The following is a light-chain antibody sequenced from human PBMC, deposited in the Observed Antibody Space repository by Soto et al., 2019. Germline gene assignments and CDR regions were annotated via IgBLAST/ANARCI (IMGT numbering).Light chain of an antibody. CDR3: QQYDDWLRLT. V-gene: IGKV3-15*01. CDR1: QSVSSD. CDR2: GAS. Sequence: EIVMTQSPATLSVSPGERATLSCRASQSVSSDLAWYHQKPGQAPRLLIYGASTRATGIPARFSGSGSGTEFTLTINSLQSEDFAVYFCQQYDDWLRLTFGGGTKVDI. J-gene: IGKJ4*01.